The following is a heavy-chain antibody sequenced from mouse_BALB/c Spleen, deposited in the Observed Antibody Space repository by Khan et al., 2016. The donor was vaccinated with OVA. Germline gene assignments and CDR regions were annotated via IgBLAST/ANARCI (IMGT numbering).Heavy chain of an antibody. Sequence: QVQLQQSGAELAKPGASVKMSCSASGYTFTTYWMHWVKQRPGQGLEWIGYINPSTGYTEYNQKFKDKATLTADESSSTAYMQLNSLASEDSAVYYSARRGLSGIFAYWGQGTLVTVSA. D-gene: IGHD1-1*02. CDR1: GYTFTTYW. CDR2: INPSTGYT. CDR3: ARRGLSGIFAY. J-gene: IGHJ3*01. V-gene: IGHV1-7*01.